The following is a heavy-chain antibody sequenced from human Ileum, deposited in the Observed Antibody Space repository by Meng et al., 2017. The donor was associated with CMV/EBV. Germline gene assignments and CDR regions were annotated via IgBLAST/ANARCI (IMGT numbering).Heavy chain of an antibody. J-gene: IGHJ5*02. Sequence: AVYGAYFRGDYWSWIRQPPGKGLGWIGEINHSGNTNYNPSLKSRVTISVDTSKNQFSLRLNSVTAADTAVYYYATNSSGWYGYFDPWGQGTLVTVSS. CDR2: INHSGNT. CDR3: ATNSSGWYGYFDP. CDR1: GAYFRGDY. V-gene: IGHV4-34*01. D-gene: IGHD6-19*01.